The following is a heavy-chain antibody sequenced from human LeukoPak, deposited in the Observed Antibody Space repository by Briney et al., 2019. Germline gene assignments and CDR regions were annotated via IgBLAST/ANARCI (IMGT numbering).Heavy chain of an antibody. J-gene: IGHJ4*02. CDR3: ARGRAYYYDSSGYYSDY. Sequence: ASVKVSCKASGYTFTGYYMHWVRQAPGQGLEWMGWINPNSGGTNYAQKFQGRVTMTRDTSISTAYMELSRLRSDGTAVYYCARGRAYYYDSSGYYSDYWGQGTLVTVSS. D-gene: IGHD3-22*01. CDR1: GYTFTGYY. V-gene: IGHV1-2*02. CDR2: INPNSGGT.